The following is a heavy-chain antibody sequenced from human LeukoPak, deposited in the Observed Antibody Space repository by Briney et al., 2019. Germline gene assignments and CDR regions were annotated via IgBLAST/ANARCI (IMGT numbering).Heavy chain of an antibody. CDR1: GDSFTSVTVY. CDR2: GDYSGGT. J-gene: IGHJ4*02. V-gene: IGHV4-39*02. CDR3: ARKGPEHLPTYFDH. Sequence: SETLSLTCTVSGDSFTSVTVYWAWIRQPPGKGLEWIASGDYSGGTYYNPSLSGRVAISLDKSRNHFTLMVTAVTAADTAFYYCARKGPEHLPTYFDHWGRGILVTVSS. D-gene: IGHD2-21*01.